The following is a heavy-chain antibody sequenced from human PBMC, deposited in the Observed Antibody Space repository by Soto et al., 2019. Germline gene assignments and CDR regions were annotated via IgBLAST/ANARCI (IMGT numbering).Heavy chain of an antibody. CDR1: GGTFSSYT. Sequence: SVKVSCKASGGTFSSYTISWVRQAPGQGLEWMGRIIPILGIANYAQKFQGRVTITADKSTSTAYMELSSLRSEDTAVYYCAREEDYDFWSGYYYYYYMDVWGKGTTVTVSS. D-gene: IGHD3-3*01. CDR3: AREEDYDFWSGYYYYYYMDV. J-gene: IGHJ6*03. V-gene: IGHV1-69*04. CDR2: IIPILGIA.